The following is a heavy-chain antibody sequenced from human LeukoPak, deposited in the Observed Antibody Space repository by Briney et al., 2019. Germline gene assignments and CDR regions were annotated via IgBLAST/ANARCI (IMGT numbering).Heavy chain of an antibody. D-gene: IGHD2/OR15-2a*01. J-gene: IGHJ4*02. CDR2: ITTSGTTT. CDR3: ARVLFHSLAVFDY. V-gene: IGHV3-48*03. Sequence: PGGSLRLSCAAPGFTFSSYKMIWVRQAPGKGLEWVSYITTSGTTTYYADSLKGQFTISRDNAKNSLYLQMNSLRAEDTAVYYCARVLFHSLAVFDYWGQGTLVTVSS. CDR1: GFTFSSYK.